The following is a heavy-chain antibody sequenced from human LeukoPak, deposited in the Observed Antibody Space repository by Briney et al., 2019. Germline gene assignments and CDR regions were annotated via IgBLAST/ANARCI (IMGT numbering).Heavy chain of an antibody. D-gene: IGHD3-10*01. CDR1: GYTFTGYY. Sequence: ASVKVSCKASGYTFTGYYMHWVRQAPGQGLEWMGWINPNSGGTNYAQKFQGRVTMTRDTSISTAYMELSRLRSDDTAVYYCAQSGLRDNPLWFGEGGSGVDVWGKGTTVTISS. CDR2: INPNSGGT. J-gene: IGHJ6*04. CDR3: AQSGLRDNPLWFGEGGSGVDV. V-gene: IGHV1-2*02.